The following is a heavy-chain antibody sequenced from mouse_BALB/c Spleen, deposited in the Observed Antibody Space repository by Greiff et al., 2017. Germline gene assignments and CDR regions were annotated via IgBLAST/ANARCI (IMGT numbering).Heavy chain of an antibody. CDR2: ISNGGGST. CDR3: ARHYYGSSYWYFDV. Sequence: EVNVVESGGGLVQPGGSLKLSCAASGFTFSSYTMSWVRQTPEKRLEWVAYISNGGGSTYYPDTVKGRFTISRDNAKNTLYLQMSSLKSEDTAMYYCARHYYGSSYWYFDVWGAGTTVTVSS. CDR1: GFTFSSYT. J-gene: IGHJ1*01. V-gene: IGHV5-12-2*01. D-gene: IGHD1-1*01.